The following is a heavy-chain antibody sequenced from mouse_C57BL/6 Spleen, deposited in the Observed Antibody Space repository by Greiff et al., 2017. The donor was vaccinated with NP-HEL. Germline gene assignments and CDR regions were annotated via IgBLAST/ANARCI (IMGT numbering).Heavy chain of an antibody. D-gene: IGHD1-1*01. Sequence: EVQLVESGGGLVKPGGSLKLSCAASGFTFSDYGMHWVRQAPEKGLEWVAYISSGSSTIYYADTVKGRFTISRDNAKNTLFLQMTSLRSEDTAMYYCARGGYGSSFLYWYFDVWGTGTTVTVSS. V-gene: IGHV5-17*01. CDR3: ARGGYGSSFLYWYFDV. CDR1: GFTFSDYG. J-gene: IGHJ1*03. CDR2: ISSGSSTI.